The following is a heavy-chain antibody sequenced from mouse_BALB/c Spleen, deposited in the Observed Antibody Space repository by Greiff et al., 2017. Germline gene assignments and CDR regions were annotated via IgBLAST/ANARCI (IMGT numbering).Heavy chain of an antibody. CDR3: ASLMITTKAMDY. CDR2: IDPANGNT. CDR1: GFNIKDTY. J-gene: IGHJ4*01. Sequence: VHVKQSGAELVKPGASVKLSCTASGFNIKDTYMHWVKQRPEQGLEWIGRIDPANGNTKYDPKFQGKATITADTSSNTAYLQLSSLTSEDTAVYYCASLMITTKAMDYWGQGTSVTVSS. V-gene: IGHV14-3*02. D-gene: IGHD2-4*01.